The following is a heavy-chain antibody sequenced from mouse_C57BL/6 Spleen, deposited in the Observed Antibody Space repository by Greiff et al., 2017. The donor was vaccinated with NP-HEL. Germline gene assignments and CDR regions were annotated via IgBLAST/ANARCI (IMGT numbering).Heavy chain of an antibody. Sequence: QVQLQQSGAELARPGASVKLSCKASGYTFTSYGISWVKQRTGQGLEWIGEIYPRSGNTYYNEKFKGKATLTADKSSSTAYMELRSLTSEDSAVYFCARRGDGYYEGFMDYWGQGTSVTVSS. V-gene: IGHV1-81*01. CDR1: GYTFTSYG. CDR3: ARRGDGYYEGFMDY. CDR2: IYPRSGNT. J-gene: IGHJ4*01. D-gene: IGHD2-3*01.